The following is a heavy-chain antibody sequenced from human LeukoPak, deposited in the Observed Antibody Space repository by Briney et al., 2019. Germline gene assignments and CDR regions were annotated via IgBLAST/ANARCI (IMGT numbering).Heavy chain of an antibody. CDR3: ARSMTTVTAIDY. CDR1: EFTFSDYY. V-gene: IGHV3-11*06. J-gene: IGHJ4*02. Sequence: GGSLRLSCAASEFTFSDYYMSWIRQAPGKGLEWVSYISSSSSYTNYADSVKGRFTISRDNAKNSLYLQMNSLRAEDTAVYYCARSMTTVTAIDYWGQGTLVTVSS. CDR2: ISSSSSYT. D-gene: IGHD4-17*01.